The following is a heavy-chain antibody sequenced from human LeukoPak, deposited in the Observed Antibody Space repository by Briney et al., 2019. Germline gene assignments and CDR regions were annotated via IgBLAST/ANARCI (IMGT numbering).Heavy chain of an antibody. CDR2: IYNSGST. CDR1: GGSISSHY. Sequence: PSETLSLTCTVSGGSISSHYWSWIRQPAGKGLEWIGRIYNSGSTNYNPSLKSRLTMSVDTSKNQFSLNLNSVIVADTALYYCATGWYGDGGYWGQGILVTVSS. CDR3: ATGWYGDGGY. V-gene: IGHV4-4*07. D-gene: IGHD6-19*01. J-gene: IGHJ4*02.